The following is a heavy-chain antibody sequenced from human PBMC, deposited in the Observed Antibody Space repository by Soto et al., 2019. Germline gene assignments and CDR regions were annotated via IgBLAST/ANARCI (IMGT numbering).Heavy chain of an antibody. D-gene: IGHD1-1*01. CDR2: ISGSGDST. V-gene: IGHV3-23*01. CDR1: GFTVSGNY. Sequence: GGSLRLSCAASGFTVSGNYMSWVRQAPGKGLEWVSVISGSGDSTYYADSVKGRFTISRDNSKNTLYLQMNSLRAEDTAVYYCAKRATGTYFDYWGQGTLVTVSS. J-gene: IGHJ4*02. CDR3: AKRATGTYFDY.